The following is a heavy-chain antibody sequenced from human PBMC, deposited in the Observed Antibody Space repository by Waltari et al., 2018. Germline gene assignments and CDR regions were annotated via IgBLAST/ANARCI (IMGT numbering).Heavy chain of an antibody. CDR3: ARVVHEYGDHGWFDP. CDR1: GYTFSSYG. CDR2: ILTHNGHT. D-gene: IGHD4-17*01. Sequence: QVQLVQSGPEVKKPGASVKVSCKASGYTFSSYGITWVRRAPGQGLEWLGWILTHNGHTTYAQKLQGRVTMTTDTSRSTAYMELRGLRSDDTAVYYCARVVHEYGDHGWFDPWGQGTLVTVSS. J-gene: IGHJ5*02. V-gene: IGHV1-18*01.